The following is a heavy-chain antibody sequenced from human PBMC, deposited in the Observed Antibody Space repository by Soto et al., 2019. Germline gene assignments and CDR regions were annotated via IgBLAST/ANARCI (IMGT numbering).Heavy chain of an antibody. CDR2: IRSKSNSYAT. CDR3: TRGYGDYVRDY. D-gene: IGHD4-17*01. V-gene: IGHV3-73*01. CDR1: GFTFSGSA. Sequence: EVQLVESGGGLVQPGGSLKLSCAVSGFTFSGSAMHWVRQASGKGLEWVGRIRSKSNSYATAYAASVKGRFTISGDDSKNTAYLQMNSLNTEDTAVYYCTRGYGDYVRDYWGQGTLVTVSS. J-gene: IGHJ4*02.